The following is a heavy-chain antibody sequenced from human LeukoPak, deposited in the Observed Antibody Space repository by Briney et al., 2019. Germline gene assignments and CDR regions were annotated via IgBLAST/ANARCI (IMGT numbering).Heavy chain of an antibody. Sequence: PGGSLRLSCAASGFTFSDYYMSWIRQAPGKGLEWVSAISGSGGSTYYADSVKGRFTISRDNSKNTPYLQMNSLRAEDTAVYYCAKDISYCSGGSCYRSLYYYGMDVWGQGTTVTVSS. V-gene: IGHV3-23*01. J-gene: IGHJ6*02. CDR3: AKDISYCSGGSCYRSLYYYGMDV. CDR1: GFTFSDYY. D-gene: IGHD2-15*01. CDR2: ISGSGGST.